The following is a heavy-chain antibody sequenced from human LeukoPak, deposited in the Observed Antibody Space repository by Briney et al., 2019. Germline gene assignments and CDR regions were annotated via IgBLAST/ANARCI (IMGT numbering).Heavy chain of an antibody. CDR2: IKQDGSEK. D-gene: IGHD4-17*01. J-gene: IGHJ3*02. CDR3: ARDLTYGDYDFRSSDAFDI. V-gene: IGHV3-7*01. CDR1: GFNFSNYW. Sequence: GGSLRLSCVASGFNFSNYWMSWVRQAPVEGLEWVANIKQDGSEKYYVDSVEGRFTISRDNAKNSLYLQMNSLRAEDTAVYYCARDLTYGDYDFRSSDAFDIWGQGTMVTVSS.